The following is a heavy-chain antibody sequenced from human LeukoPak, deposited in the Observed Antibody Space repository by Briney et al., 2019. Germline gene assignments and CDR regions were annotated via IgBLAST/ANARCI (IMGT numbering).Heavy chain of an antibody. CDR1: GGSFSGYY. J-gene: IGHJ4*02. D-gene: IGHD6-6*01. V-gene: IGHV4-34*01. Sequence: SETLSLTCAVYGGSFSGYYWSWIRQPPGKGLEWIGSIYYSGSTYYNPSLKSRVTISVDTSKNQFSLKLSSVTAADTAVYYCARPKYSSLNYFDYWGQGTLVTVSS. CDR3: ARPKYSSLNYFDY. CDR2: IYYSGST.